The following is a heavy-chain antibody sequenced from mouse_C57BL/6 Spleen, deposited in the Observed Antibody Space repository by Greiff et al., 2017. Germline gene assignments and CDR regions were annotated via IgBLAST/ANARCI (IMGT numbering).Heavy chain of an antibody. D-gene: IGHD2-2*01. CDR1: GFTFSNYW. J-gene: IGHJ4*01. CDR2: IRLKSDNYAT. V-gene: IGHV6-3*01. Sequence: EVMLVESGGGLVRPGGSMKLSCVASGFTFSNYWMNWVRQSPEKGLEWVAPIRLKSDNYATHSAESVKGRFTISRDDSKSSVYLQMNNLRAEDTGIYYCTAGYYYAMDYWGQGTSVTVAA. CDR3: TAGYYYAMDY.